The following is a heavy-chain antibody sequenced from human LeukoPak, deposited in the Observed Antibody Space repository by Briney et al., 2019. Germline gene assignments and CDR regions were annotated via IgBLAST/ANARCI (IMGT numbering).Heavy chain of an antibody. CDR1: GFTFSSYW. CDR3: AKDHYWSIDY. CDR2: IVSDGIST. Sequence: GGSLRLSCAASGFTFSSYWMNWVRQVPGKGLVWVSRIVSDGISTNYADSVKGRFTISRDIAKNTLYLQMNSLRAEDTGVYYCAKDHYWSIDYWGRGTLVTVSS. D-gene: IGHD3-3*01. V-gene: IGHV3-74*01. J-gene: IGHJ4*02.